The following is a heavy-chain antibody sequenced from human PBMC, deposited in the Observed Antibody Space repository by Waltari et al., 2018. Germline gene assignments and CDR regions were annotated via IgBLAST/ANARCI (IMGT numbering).Heavy chain of an antibody. J-gene: IGHJ4*02. CDR2: FDPEDGET. D-gene: IGHD5-12*01. CDR3: AGTIVAAAQPFDY. V-gene: IGHV1-24*01. Sequence: WVRQAPGKGLEWMGGFDPEDGETIYAQKFQGRVTMTEDTSTDTAYMELSSLRSEDTAVYYCAGTIVAAAQPFDYWGQGTLVTVSS.